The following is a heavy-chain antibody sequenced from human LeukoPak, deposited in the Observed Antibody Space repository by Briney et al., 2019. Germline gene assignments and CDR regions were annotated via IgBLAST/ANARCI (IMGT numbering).Heavy chain of an antibody. V-gene: IGHV3-7*01. CDR3: ARPRWLQFGPHDS. J-gene: IGHJ4*02. Sequence: LRLSXXXXXFTLSXXWMTWVRQAPGKGLEWVANIKQDESERYYVDSVKGRFTISRDNAKNSLYLQMNSLRAEDTAIYYCARPRWLQFGPHDSWGQGTLVTVSS. CDR2: IKQDESER. D-gene: IGHD5-24*01. CDR1: XFTLSXXW.